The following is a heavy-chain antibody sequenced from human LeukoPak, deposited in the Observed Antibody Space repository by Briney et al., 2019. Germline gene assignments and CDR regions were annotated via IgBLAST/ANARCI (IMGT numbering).Heavy chain of an antibody. J-gene: IGHJ4*02. V-gene: IGHV4-34*01. CDR3: ASSDPYSGSYFYDY. CDR2: INHSGST. D-gene: IGHD1-26*01. CDR1: GGSFSGYY. Sequence: SETLSLTCAVYGGSFSGYYWSWIRQPPGKGLEWIGEINHSGSTNYNPSLKSRVTISVDTSKNQFSLKLSSVTAADTAVYYCASSDPYSGSYFYDYWGQGTLVTVSS.